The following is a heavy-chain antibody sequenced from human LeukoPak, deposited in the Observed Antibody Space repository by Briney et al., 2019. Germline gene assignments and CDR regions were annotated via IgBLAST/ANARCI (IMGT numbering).Heavy chain of an antibody. CDR3: GGDRAPPPPFFSSSWYGPDY. CDR1: GFTFSSYS. D-gene: IGHD6-13*01. Sequence: GGSLRLSCAASGFTFSSYSMTWVRQAPGKGLEWVSSISSSSSYIYYADSVKGRFTISRDNAKNSLYLQMNSLRAEDTAVYYCGGDRAPPPPFFSSSWYGPDYWGQGTLVTVSS. V-gene: IGHV3-21*01. CDR2: ISSSSSYI. J-gene: IGHJ4*02.